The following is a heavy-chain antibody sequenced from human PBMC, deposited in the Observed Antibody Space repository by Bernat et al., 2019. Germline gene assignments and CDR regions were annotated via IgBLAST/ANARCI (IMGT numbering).Heavy chain of an antibody. Sequence: QVQLQQWGAGLLKPSETLSLTCAVYGGSFSGYYWSWIRQPPGKGLEWIGEINHSGSTNSNPSLKSRVTISVDTSKNQFSLELSSVTGADTAVYYCAKNRSSSWSIDYWGQGTLVTVSS. CDR1: GGSFSGYY. D-gene: IGHD6-13*01. CDR3: AKNRSSSWSIDY. J-gene: IGHJ4*02. CDR2: INHSGST. V-gene: IGHV4-34*01.